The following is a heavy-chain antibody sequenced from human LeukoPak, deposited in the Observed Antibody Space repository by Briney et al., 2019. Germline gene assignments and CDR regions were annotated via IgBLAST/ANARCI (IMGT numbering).Heavy chain of an antibody. CDR3: ALTGDIVATLDY. V-gene: IGHV4-38-2*01. CDR1: GYSISSGYY. CDR2: INHSGST. Sequence: SETLSLTCAVSGYSISSGYYWGWIRQPPGKGLEWIGEINHSGSTNYNPSLKSRVTISVDTSKNQFSLKLSSVTAADTAVYYCALTGDIVATLDYWGQGTLVTVSS. D-gene: IGHD5-12*01. J-gene: IGHJ4*02.